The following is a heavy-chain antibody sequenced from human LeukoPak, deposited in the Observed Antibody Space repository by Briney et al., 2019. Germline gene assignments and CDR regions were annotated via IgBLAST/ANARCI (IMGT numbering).Heavy chain of an antibody. CDR2: INHSGST. CDR3: ARVNYGDYDY. V-gene: IGHV4-34*01. J-gene: IGHJ4*02. CDR1: GESFSDHY. D-gene: IGHD4-17*01. Sequence: SETLSLTCAVYGESFSDHYWSWIRQPPGKGLEWIGEINHSGSTNYNPSLKSRVTISLDTPKNQFSLRLSSVTAAYTAVYFCARVNYGDYDYWGQGTLVTVSS.